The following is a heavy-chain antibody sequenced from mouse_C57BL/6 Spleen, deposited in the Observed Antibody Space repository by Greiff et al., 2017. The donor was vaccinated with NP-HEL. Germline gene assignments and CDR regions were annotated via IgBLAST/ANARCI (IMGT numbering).Heavy chain of an antibody. V-gene: IGHV1-15*01. CDR2: IDPETGGT. Sequence: VQLQHSGAELVRPGASVTLSCKASGYTFTDYEMHWVKQTPVHGLEWIGAIDPETGGTAYNQKFKGKAILTADKSSSTAYMELRSLTSEDSAVYYCIYDYDGWFAYWGQGTLVTVSA. CDR1: GYTFTDYE. D-gene: IGHD2-4*01. J-gene: IGHJ3*01. CDR3: IYDYDGWFAY.